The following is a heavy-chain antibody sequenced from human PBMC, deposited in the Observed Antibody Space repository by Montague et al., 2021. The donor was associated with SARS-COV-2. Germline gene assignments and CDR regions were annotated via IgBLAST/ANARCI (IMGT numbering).Heavy chain of an antibody. CDR3: ARHLSYCAGDCYPYYFDY. D-gene: IGHD2-21*01. V-gene: IGHV4-39*01. Sequence: IHNGGTTTNNPSLKSRVTLSADSSKNQLSLRLDSMTAADTAVYYCARHLSYCAGDCYPYYFDYWGLGTLVTVSS. CDR2: IHNGGTT. J-gene: IGHJ4*02.